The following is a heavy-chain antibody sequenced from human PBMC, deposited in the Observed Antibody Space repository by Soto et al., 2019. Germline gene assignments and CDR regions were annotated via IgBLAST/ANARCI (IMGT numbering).Heavy chain of an antibody. V-gene: IGHV3-23*01. D-gene: IGHD2-15*01. J-gene: IGHJ4*02. Sequence: GGSLRLSCAASGFTFSSYAMSWVRQAPGKGLEWVSAISGSGGSTYYADSVKGRFTISRDNSKNTLYLQMNSLRAEDTAVYYWAKSGRRWYEFDYWGKETLATVP. CDR1: GFTFSSYA. CDR3: AKSGRRWYEFDY. CDR2: ISGSGGST.